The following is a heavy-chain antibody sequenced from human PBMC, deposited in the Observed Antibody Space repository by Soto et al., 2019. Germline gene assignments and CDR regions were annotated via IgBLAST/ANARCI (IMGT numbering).Heavy chain of an antibody. CDR2: INPSGGGT. Sequence: ASVKVSCKASGYTFTSYYLHWVRQAPGQGLEWMGIINPSGGGTLYAQKFQGRITMTRDTSTSTVYVELSSLRSEDSAIYLCARHDDYGDYNLNYWGQGTLVTVSS. CDR3: ARHDDYGDYNLNY. J-gene: IGHJ4*02. D-gene: IGHD4-17*01. V-gene: IGHV1-46*01. CDR1: GYTFTSYY.